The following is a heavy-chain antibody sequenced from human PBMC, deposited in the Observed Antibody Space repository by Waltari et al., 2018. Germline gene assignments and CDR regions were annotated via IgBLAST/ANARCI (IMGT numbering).Heavy chain of an antibody. V-gene: IGHV3-23*01. CDR1: GFTLTSYT. D-gene: IGHD2-21*01. CDR2: MSGSGRI. Sequence: EFQLLEAGGGLAHPGGSLRLSCAAPGFTLTSYTLRWVRQAPGKGLGWVSLMSGSGRIENADSVKGRFTISRDKAKNTLYLEMNRLRAEDTAVYYCAKDEGNRIAPTFGMDGWGHGTTVIVS. CDR3: AKDEGNRIAPTFGMDG. J-gene: IGHJ6*02.